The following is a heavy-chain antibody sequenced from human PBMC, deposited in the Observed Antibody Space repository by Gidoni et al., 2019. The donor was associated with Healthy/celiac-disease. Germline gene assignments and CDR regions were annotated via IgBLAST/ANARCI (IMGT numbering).Heavy chain of an antibody. CDR2: ISSNGGST. Sequence: EVQLVESGEGLVQPGGSLRLSCAASGFTFSSYAMHWVRQAPGKGLEYVSAISSNGGSTYYADSVKGRFTISRDNSKNTLYLQMGSLRAEDMAVYYCARGDYGGNSRGLDYWGQGTLVTVSS. V-gene: IGHV3-64*02. J-gene: IGHJ4*02. D-gene: IGHD4-17*01. CDR1: GFTFSSYA. CDR3: ARGDYGGNSRGLDY.